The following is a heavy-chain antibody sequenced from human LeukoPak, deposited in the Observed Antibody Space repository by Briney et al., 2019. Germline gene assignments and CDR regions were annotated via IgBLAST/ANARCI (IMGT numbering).Heavy chain of an antibody. CDR1: GDSISGYY. V-gene: IGHV4-4*07. CDR2: VSTTGIT. CDR3: ARVTAQWLGTGSWFDP. Sequence: PSETLSLTCTDSGDSISGYYWSWIRQPAGKGLEWIGRVSTTGITDSNPSLKSRVTMSIDTSKNQFSLKLSSVTAADTAVYYCARVTAQWLGTGSWFDPWGQGTLVTVSS. J-gene: IGHJ5*02. D-gene: IGHD6-19*01.